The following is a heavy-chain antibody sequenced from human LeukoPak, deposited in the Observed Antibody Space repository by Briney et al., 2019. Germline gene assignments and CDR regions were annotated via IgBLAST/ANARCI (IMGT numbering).Heavy chain of an antibody. CDR1: GFTFSSRW. D-gene: IGHD6-19*01. CDR2: IKEDGSVK. Sequence: PGGSLRLSCTASGFTFSSRWMTWVRRPPGKGLEWVANIKEDGSVKYYVDSVKGRFTISRDNTKNVLYLLMNSLRADDTAVYYCARTRHGDYWGQGTLVTVSS. V-gene: IGHV3-7*03. CDR3: ARTRHGDY. J-gene: IGHJ4*02.